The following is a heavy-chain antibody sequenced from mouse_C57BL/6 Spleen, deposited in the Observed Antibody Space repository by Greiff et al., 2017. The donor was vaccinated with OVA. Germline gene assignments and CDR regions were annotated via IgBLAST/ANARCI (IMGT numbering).Heavy chain of an antibody. J-gene: IGHJ4*01. CDR2: IDPSDSYT. CDR3: ARRHGSSYGYAMDY. D-gene: IGHD1-1*01. Sequence: QVQLQQPGAELVKPGASVKLSCKASGYTFTSYWMQWVKQRPGQGLEWIGEIDPSDSYTNSNQKFKGKATLTVDTSSSTAYMQLSSLTSEDSAVYDCARRHGSSYGYAMDYWGQGTSVTVSS. V-gene: IGHV1-50*01. CDR1: GYTFTSYW.